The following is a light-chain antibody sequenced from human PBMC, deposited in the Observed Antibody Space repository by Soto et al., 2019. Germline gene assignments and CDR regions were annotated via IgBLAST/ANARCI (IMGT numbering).Light chain of an antibody. Sequence: QSALTQLPSASGSRGQSVTISCTGTSVDINYVSWFQQHPGKAPKLIICEVTKRPSGVPDRFSGSKSGNTASLTVSGLQDDDEADYYCSSYAGRDIWVFGGGTKLTVL. CDR2: EVT. CDR3: SSYAGRDIWV. CDR1: SVDINY. V-gene: IGLV2-8*01. J-gene: IGLJ3*02.